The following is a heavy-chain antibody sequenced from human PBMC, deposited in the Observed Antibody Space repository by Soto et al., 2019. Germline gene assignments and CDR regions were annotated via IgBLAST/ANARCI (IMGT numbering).Heavy chain of an antibody. V-gene: IGHV3-23*01. CDR1: GFTFSSYA. D-gene: IGHD5-12*01. Sequence: WGTLRLSCAASGFTFSSYAMSWVRQAPGKGLEWVSAISGSGGSTYYADSVKGRFTISRDNSKNTLYLQMNSLRAEDTAVYYCAKDQGPAWPFDPWGQGTLVTVSS. CDR2: ISGSGGST. CDR3: AKDQGPAWPFDP. J-gene: IGHJ5*02.